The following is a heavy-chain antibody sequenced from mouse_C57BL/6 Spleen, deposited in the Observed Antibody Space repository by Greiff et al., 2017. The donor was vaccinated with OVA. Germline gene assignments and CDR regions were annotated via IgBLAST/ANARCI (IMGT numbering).Heavy chain of an antibody. J-gene: IGHJ4*01. CDR3: ARSGED. D-gene: IGHD3-1*01. CDR1: GYSFTGYY. Sequence: VQLQQSGPELVKPGASVKISCKASGYSFTGYYMNWVKQSPEKSLEWIGEINPSTGGTTYNQKFKAKATLTVDKSSSTAYMQLKSLTSEDSAVYYCARSGEDWGQGTSVTVSS. CDR2: INPSTGGT. V-gene: IGHV1-42*01.